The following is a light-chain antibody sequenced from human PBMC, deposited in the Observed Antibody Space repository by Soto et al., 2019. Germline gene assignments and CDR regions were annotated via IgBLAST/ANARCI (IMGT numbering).Light chain of an antibody. V-gene: IGLV2-14*01. Sequence: QSALTQPASVSGSPGQSITISCTGTSSDVGGYNYVSWYQQHPGKAPKLMIYEVSHRPSGVSNRFSGSKSGNTASLTISGLQAEDEDDYYCSSYTSSSTPVFGTGTKLTVL. CDR3: SSYTSSSTPV. CDR2: EVS. CDR1: SSDVGGYNY. J-gene: IGLJ1*01.